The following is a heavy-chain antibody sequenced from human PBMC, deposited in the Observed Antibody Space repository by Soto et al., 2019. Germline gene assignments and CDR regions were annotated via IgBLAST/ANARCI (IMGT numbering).Heavy chain of an antibody. CDR3: ARDLYGFGSWFDP. CDR1: GFNFRDHA. Sequence: VPWTASGFNFRDHAVRRISQDQGKGLEWVAVLSYDGSIKNYADSVKGRFTISRDNSKNALYLQMNSLGIDDTAVYYCARDLYGFGSWFDPWGQGTLVTV. CDR2: LSYDGSIK. J-gene: IGHJ5*02. V-gene: IGHV3-30-3*01. D-gene: IGHD3-16*01.